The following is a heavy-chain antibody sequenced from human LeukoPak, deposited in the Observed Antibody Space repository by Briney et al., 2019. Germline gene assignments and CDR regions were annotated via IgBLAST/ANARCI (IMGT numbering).Heavy chain of an antibody. D-gene: IGHD3-22*01. CDR1: GGSISSHY. CDR2: IYYSGST. V-gene: IGHV4-59*11. CDR3: AASYDSSGHYYILEGQFDY. Sequence: SETLSLTCTVSGGSISSHYWSWIRQPPGKGLEWIGYIYYSGSTNYNPSLKSRVTISVDTSKNQFSLKLSSVTAADTAVYYCAASYDSSGHYYILEGQFDYWGQGTLVTVSS. J-gene: IGHJ4*02.